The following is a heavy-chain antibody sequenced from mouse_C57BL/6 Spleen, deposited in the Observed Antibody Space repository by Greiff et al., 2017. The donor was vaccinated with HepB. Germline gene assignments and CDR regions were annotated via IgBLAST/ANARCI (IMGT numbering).Heavy chain of an antibody. J-gene: IGHJ2*01. CDR2: IDPSDSYT. V-gene: IGHV1-69*01. CDR3: ARERKIDYYFDY. Sequence: QVQLQQPGAELVMPGASVKLSCKASGYTFTSYWMHWVKQRPGQGLEWIGEIDPSDSYTNYNQKFKGKSTLTVDKSSSTAYMQLSSLTSEDSAVYYCARERKIDYYFDYWGQGTTLTVSS. D-gene: IGHD2-4*01. CDR1: GYTFTSYW.